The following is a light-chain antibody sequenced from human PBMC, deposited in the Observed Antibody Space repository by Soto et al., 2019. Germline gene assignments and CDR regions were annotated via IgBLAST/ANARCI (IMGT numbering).Light chain of an antibody. CDR2: EVS. Sequence: QSVLTQPASVSGSPGQSITISCTGTSSDVGGYNYVSWYQQHPGKAPKLMIHEVSNRPSGVSNRFSGSKSGNTASLTISGLQAEDEADYYCSSHRSSSTLGYVFGTGTKVTVL. CDR3: SSHRSSSTLGYV. V-gene: IGLV2-14*01. J-gene: IGLJ1*01. CDR1: SSDVGGYNY.